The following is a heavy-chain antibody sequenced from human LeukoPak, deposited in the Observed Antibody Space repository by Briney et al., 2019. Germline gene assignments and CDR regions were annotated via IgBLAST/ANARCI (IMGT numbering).Heavy chain of an antibody. CDR1: GYTFTGYY. CDR3: ARGANDFWSGYFQPTDY. J-gene: IGHJ4*02. CDR2: INPNSGGT. D-gene: IGHD3-3*01. V-gene: IGHV1-2*02. Sequence: GASVKVSCKASGYTFTGYYMHWVRQAPGQGLEWMGWINPNSGGTNYAQKFQGRVTMTRDTSISTAYMELSRLRSDDTAVYYCARGANDFWSGYFQPTDYWGQGTLVTVSS.